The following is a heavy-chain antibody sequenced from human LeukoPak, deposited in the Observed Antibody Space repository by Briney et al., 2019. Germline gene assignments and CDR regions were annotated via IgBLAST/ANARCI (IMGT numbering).Heavy chain of an antibody. Sequence: ASVKVSCRASGYTFTIYGITWVRQAPGQGLEWLGWISAYNGNTDYARKLQGRVTITADESTSTAYMELSSLRSEDTAVYYCARRAYSSSFDYWGQGTLVTVSS. D-gene: IGHD6-6*01. J-gene: IGHJ4*02. CDR2: ISAYNGNT. V-gene: IGHV1-18*01. CDR1: GYTFTIYG. CDR3: ARRAYSSSFDY.